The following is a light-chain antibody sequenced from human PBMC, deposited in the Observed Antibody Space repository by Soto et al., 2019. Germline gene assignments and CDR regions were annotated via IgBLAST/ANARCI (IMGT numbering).Light chain of an antibody. Sequence: QSVLTQPPSVSGAPGQTITISCTGSSSNIGAGYDVHWYQQLPGRAPELLIYGNNNRPSGVPDRFSGSKSGTSVSLAITGLRSEDEADYHCQSYDSSLTNAVFGGGTKLTVL. V-gene: IGLV1-40*01. J-gene: IGLJ2*01. CDR2: GNN. CDR3: QSYDSSLTNAV. CDR1: SSNIGAGYD.